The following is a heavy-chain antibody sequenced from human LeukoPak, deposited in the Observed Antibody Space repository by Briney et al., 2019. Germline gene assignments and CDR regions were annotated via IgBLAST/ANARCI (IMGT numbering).Heavy chain of an antibody. CDR3: ASDSSGYYYFDY. J-gene: IGHJ4*02. D-gene: IGHD3-22*01. CDR1: GFTFSSYS. V-gene: IGHV3-21*01. CDR2: ISSSSSYI. Sequence: GGSLRLSCAASGFTFSSYSMSWVRQAPGKGLEWVSSISSSSSYIYYADSVKGRFTISRDNAKNSLYLQMNSLRAEDTAVYYCASDSSGYYYFDYWGQGTLVTVSS.